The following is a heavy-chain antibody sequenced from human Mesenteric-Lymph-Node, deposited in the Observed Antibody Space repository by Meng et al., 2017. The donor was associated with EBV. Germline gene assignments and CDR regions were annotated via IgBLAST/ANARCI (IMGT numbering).Heavy chain of an antibody. CDR2: INHSGST. J-gene: IGHJ4*02. D-gene: IGHD6-13*01. V-gene: IGHV4-34*01. Sequence: QLQLQQWGPGLLKTSETLSLTCAVYGGSFSGYYWSWIRQPPGKGLEWIGEINHSGSTNYNPSLKNRVTISVDTSKNQFSLKLSSVTAADTAVYYCARKEQQLIHYFDYWGQGTLVTVSS. CDR3: ARKEQQLIHYFDY. CDR1: GGSFSGYY.